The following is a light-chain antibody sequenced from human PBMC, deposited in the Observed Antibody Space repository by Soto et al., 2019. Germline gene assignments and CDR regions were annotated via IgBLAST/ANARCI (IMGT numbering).Light chain of an antibody. Sequence: EIVLPKSPGTLSLSPGERSTLSCRASQSVSSNYLAWYQQIPGQAPRLLIYGVSSRAAGIPDRFSGSGSGTDFTLTINRLEPEDFTVYYCQQYHNTPITFGQGTRLEIK. J-gene: IGKJ5*01. V-gene: IGKV3-20*01. CDR3: QQYHNTPIT. CDR2: GVS. CDR1: QSVSSNY.